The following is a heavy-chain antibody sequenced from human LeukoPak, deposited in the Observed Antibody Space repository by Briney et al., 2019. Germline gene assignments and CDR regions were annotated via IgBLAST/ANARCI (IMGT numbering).Heavy chain of an antibody. CDR1: GYTFTSYY. Sequence: GASVKVSCKTSGYTFTSYYIHWVRQAPGQGLEWMEIINPSGGSTSYAQKFQGRVTMTRDTSTSTVYMYLSSLRSEDMAVYYCARDSLYGVVDYWGQGTLVTVSS. D-gene: IGHD4-17*01. CDR2: INPSGGST. V-gene: IGHV1-46*01. J-gene: IGHJ4*02. CDR3: ARDSLYGVVDY.